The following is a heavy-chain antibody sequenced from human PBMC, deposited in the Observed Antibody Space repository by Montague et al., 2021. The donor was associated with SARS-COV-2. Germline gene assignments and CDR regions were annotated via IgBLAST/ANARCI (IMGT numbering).Heavy chain of an antibody. V-gene: IGHV4-59*02. CDR2: IYDSGST. D-gene: IGHD4-17*01. J-gene: IGHJ4*02. Sequence: SETLSLTCTVSGSSVRSYYWSWIRQPPGKGLEWIGYIYDSGSTNXNPSLKSRVTISVDTSKNQFSLKLSSATAADTAVYYCARENTVTTFGGPYYIDSWGQGTLVTVSA. CDR1: GSSVRSYY. CDR3: ARENTVTTFGGPYYIDS.